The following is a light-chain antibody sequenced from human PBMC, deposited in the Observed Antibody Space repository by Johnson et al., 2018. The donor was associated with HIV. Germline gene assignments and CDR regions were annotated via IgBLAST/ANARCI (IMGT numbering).Light chain of an antibody. CDR1: SSNIGNKY. CDR2: ENT. J-gene: IGLJ1*01. CDR3: GTWNTSLSAGVS. V-gene: IGLV1-51*02. Sequence: QSVLTQPPSVSAAPGQKVTISCSGSSSNIGNKYVSWYQQLPGTAPKLLIYENTKRPSGIPDRFSGSKSGTSATLAITGLHTGDEADYYCGTWNTSLSAGVSFGPGTRVTVL.